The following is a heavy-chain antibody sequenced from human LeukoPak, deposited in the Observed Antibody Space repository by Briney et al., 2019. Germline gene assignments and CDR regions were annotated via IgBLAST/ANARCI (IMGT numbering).Heavy chain of an antibody. Sequence: SETLSLTCTVSGGSISSSSYYWGWIRQPPGKGLEWIGSIYYSGSTYYNPSLKSRVTISVDTSKNQFSLKLSSVTAADTAVYYCAIVVTATRSIDYWGQGTLVTVSS. V-gene: IGHV4-39*01. D-gene: IGHD2-21*02. CDR1: GGSISSSSYY. CDR2: IYYSGST. CDR3: AIVVTATRSIDY. J-gene: IGHJ4*02.